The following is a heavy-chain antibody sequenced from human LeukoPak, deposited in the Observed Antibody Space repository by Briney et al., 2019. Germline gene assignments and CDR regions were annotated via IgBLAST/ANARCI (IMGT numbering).Heavy chain of an antibody. D-gene: IGHD6-19*01. CDR2: INHSGST. V-gene: IGHV4-34*01. CDR1: GGSFSGYY. CDR3: ARGGPQWLVHSDAFDI. Sequence: SETLSLTCAVYGGSFSGYYWSWIRQPPGKGPGWIGEINHSGSTNYNPSLKSRVTISVDTSKNQFSLKLSSVTAADTAVYYCARGGPQWLVHSDAFDIWGQGTMVTVSS. J-gene: IGHJ3*02.